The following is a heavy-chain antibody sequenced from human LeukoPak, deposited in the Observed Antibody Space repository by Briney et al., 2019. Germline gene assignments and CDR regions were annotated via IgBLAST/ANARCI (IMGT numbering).Heavy chain of an antibody. Sequence: SGTLSLTCAVSGVSISSSNWRSWVRQPPGKGLEWIGEIHHSGSTNYNPSLKSRVTISVDKSKNQFSLKLSSVTAADTAVYYCARRTYSYGPFDYWGQGTLVTVSS. CDR1: GVSISSSNW. D-gene: IGHD5-18*01. CDR2: IHHSGST. V-gene: IGHV4-4*02. CDR3: ARRTYSYGPFDY. J-gene: IGHJ4*02.